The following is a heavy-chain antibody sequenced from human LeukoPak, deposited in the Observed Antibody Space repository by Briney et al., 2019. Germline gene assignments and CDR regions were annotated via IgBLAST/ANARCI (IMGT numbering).Heavy chain of an antibody. J-gene: IGHJ4*02. D-gene: IGHD2-2*01. CDR2: ISGSGGFT. Sequence: PGGSLRLSCGASGFTFSSNAMSWVRQAPGKGLEGVSAISGSGGFTHYADSVKRRFTISRDNSKNTLYLQMNSLRAEDTAVYYCAKRLVLPPAADFDYWGPGTLVTVSS. CDR1: GFTFSSNA. V-gene: IGHV3-23*01. CDR3: AKRLVLPPAADFDY.